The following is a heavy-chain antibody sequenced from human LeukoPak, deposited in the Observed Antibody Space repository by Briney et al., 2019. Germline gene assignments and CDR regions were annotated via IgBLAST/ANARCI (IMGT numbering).Heavy chain of an antibody. CDR2: TYYRSKWYN. V-gene: IGHV6-1*01. CDR1: GVSVSSNSAA. CDR3: ARVFGYYGSGSYYLDY. J-gene: IGHJ4*02. Sequence: SQTLSLTCAISGVSVSSNSAAWNWIRQSPSRGLEWLGRTYYRSKWYNDYAVSVKSRITINPDTSKNQFSLQLNSVTPEDTAVYYCARVFGYYGSGSYYLDYWGQGTLVTVSS. D-gene: IGHD3-10*01.